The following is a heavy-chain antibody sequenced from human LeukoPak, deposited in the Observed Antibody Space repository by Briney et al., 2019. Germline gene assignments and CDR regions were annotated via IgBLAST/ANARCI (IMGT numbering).Heavy chain of an antibody. J-gene: IGHJ4*02. D-gene: IGHD6-6*01. CDR1: GGSITSGAYA. Sequence: KPSETLSLTCAVSGGSITSGAYAWGWIRQPPGKGLEWIGYIYRSGSTSYKPSLKSRLSITIDKSKNQFSLNLRSVTAADTAVYYCARTASIVAPGCFDYWGQGTLVTVSS. CDR3: ARTASIVAPGCFDY. V-gene: IGHV4-30-2*01. CDR2: IYRSGST.